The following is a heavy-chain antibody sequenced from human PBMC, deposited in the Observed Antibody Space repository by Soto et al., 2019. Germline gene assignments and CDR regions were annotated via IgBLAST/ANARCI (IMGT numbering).Heavy chain of an antibody. CDR1: GGSISSYY. D-gene: IGHD2-15*01. CDR2: IYYSGST. CDR3: ARDSRAAYDAFDI. Sequence: PSETLSLTCTVSGGSISSYYWSWIRQPPGNGLEWIGYIYYSGSTNYNPSLKSRVTISVDTSKNQFSLKLSSVTAADTAVYYCARDSRAAYDAFDIWGQGTMVTVS. V-gene: IGHV4-59*01. J-gene: IGHJ3*02.